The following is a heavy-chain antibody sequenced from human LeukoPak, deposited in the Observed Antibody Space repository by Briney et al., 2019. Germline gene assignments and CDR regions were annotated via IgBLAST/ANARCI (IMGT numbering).Heavy chain of an antibody. D-gene: IGHD6-19*01. J-gene: IGHJ5*02. CDR3: ARGIQQWPYWFDP. CDR2: MNPNSGNT. Sequence: ASVKVSCKASGYTFTSYDINWVRQATGQGLEWMGWMNPNSGNTGYAQKFQGRVTITRNTSISTAYMELSSLRSEDTAVYYCARGIQQWPYWFDPWGQGTLVTVSS. V-gene: IGHV1-8*03. CDR1: GYTFTSYD.